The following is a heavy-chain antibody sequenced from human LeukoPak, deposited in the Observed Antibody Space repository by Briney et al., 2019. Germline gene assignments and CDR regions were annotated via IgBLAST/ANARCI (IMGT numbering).Heavy chain of an antibody. V-gene: IGHV1-24*01. CDR3: ATPGRGQQLVRGLLY. D-gene: IGHD6-13*01. Sequence: ASVKVSCKVSGYTLTELSMHWVRQAPGKGLEWMGGFDPEDGETIYAQKFQGRVTMTEDTSTDTAYMELSSLRSEDTAVYYCATPGRGQQLVRGLLYWGQGTLVTVSS. CDR2: FDPEDGET. CDR1: GYTLTELS. J-gene: IGHJ4*02.